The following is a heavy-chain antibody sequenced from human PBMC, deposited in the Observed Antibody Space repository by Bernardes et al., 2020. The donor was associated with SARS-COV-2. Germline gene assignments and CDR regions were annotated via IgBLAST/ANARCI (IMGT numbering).Heavy chain of an antibody. D-gene: IGHD3-16*01. V-gene: IGHV3-20*04. J-gene: IGHJ4*02. CDR2: IKRNGGST. CDR1: GFKFDDYG. CDR3: AKGKYSYADSPADY. Sequence: GGSLRLSCGASGFKFDDYGMSWVRQSPGKGLEWVSGIKRNGGSTGYADFVQGRFTISRDNAKNSLYLQMNSLRAEDTALYYCAKGKYSYADSPADYWGLGTLVTVSS.